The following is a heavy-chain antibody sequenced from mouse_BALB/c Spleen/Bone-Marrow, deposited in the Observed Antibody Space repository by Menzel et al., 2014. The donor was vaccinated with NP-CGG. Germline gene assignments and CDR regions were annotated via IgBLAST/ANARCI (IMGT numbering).Heavy chain of an antibody. CDR1: GYTFTNYW. CDR2: IEPSDSYT. Sequence: VQLQQSGAEAVKPGASVKVSCKASGYTFTNYWMQWVKQRPGQGLEWIGEIEPSDSYTNYNQDFKGKATLTVDKSSSTAYMQLSSLTSEDSAVYYCARGRTTVVSDYWGQGTSLTRSS. D-gene: IGHD1-1*01. CDR3: ARGRTTVVSDY. J-gene: IGHJ2*02. V-gene: IGHV1-69*02.